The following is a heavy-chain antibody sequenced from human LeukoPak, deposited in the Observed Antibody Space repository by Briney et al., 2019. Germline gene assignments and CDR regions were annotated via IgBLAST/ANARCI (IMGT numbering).Heavy chain of an antibody. D-gene: IGHD2-15*01. V-gene: IGHV3-23*01. Sequence: PGGSLRLSCAASGFTFISYAMHWVRQAPGKGLEWVSGLSGSGGSTYYADSVKGRFTISRDNAKNTLYLQMNSLRAEDTAVYYCAKGRCSGGSCYGRGFDYWGQGTLVTVSS. J-gene: IGHJ4*02. CDR3: AKGRCSGGSCYGRGFDY. CDR1: GFTFISYA. CDR2: LSGSGGST.